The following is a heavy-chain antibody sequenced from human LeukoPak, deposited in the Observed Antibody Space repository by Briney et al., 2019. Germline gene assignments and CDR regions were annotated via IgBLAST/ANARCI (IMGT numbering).Heavy chain of an antibody. CDR2: IYPGDSDT. V-gene: IGHV5-51*01. Sequence: GASLEISCKASGYNFTNSWIGWVPQMPGKGREWMGIIYPGDSDTRYSPSFQGQFTISADKSISTAYLQWSSLKASDTAMYYCARMNSGSYFDAFDIWGQGTMVTVSS. CDR3: ARMNSGSYFDAFDI. J-gene: IGHJ3*02. CDR1: GYNFTNSW. D-gene: IGHD1-26*01.